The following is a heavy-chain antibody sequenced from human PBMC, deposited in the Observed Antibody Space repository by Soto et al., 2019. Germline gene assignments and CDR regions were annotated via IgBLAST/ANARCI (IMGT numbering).Heavy chain of an antibody. CDR1: GFTCSSYD. Sequence: GGSLRLSCAASGFTCSSYDMSWVRQAPGKGLEWVSTILVAGSTHYPDSVKGRFAISRDISKNTVFLQLNSLTAGDTAVYYCAKATATGGGAFDICGQGTVVTVSS. D-gene: IGHD2-8*02. J-gene: IGHJ3*02. V-gene: IGHV3-23*01. CDR3: AKATATGGGAFDI. CDR2: ILVAGST.